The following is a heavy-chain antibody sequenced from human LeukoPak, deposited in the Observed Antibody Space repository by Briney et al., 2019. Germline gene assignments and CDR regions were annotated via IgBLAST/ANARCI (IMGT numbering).Heavy chain of an antibody. CDR2: IYYSGST. J-gene: IGHJ4*02. Sequence: SETLSLTCTVSGGSISSYYWSWIRQAPGKGLEWIGYIYYSGSTNYNPSLKSRVTISVDTSKNQFTLKLSSVTAADTAVYYCARVGYCSGGSCYTDYWGQGTLVTVSS. D-gene: IGHD2-15*01. V-gene: IGHV4-59*01. CDR1: GGSISSYY. CDR3: ARVGYCSGGSCYTDY.